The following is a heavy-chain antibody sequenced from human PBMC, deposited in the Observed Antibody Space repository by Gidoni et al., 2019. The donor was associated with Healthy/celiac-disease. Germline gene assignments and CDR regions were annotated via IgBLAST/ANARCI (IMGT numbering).Heavy chain of an antibody. CDR2: IKSKTDGGTT. V-gene: IGHV3-15*07. Sequence: EVQLVESGGGLVKPGGSLRLSCAASGFTFSNAWMNWVRQAPGKGLEWVGRIKSKTDGGTTDYAAPVKGRFTISRDDSKNTLYLQMNSLKTEDTAVYYCTTDVEDIVVVPAVTGGAHDAFDIWGQGTMVTDSS. CDR3: TTDVEDIVVVPAVTGGAHDAFDI. CDR1: GFTFSNAW. D-gene: IGHD2-2*01. J-gene: IGHJ3*02.